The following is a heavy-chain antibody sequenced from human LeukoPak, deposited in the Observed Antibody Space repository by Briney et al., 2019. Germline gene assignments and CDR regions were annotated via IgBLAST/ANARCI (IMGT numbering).Heavy chain of an antibody. CDR2: ISGDGGST. V-gene: IGHV3-43*02. J-gene: IGHJ6*02. Sequence: GGSLRLSCAASGFTFDDYAMHWVRQAPGKGLEWVSLISGDGGSTYYADSVKGRFTISRDNSKNSLYLQMNSLRTEDTALYYCAKDSRAYYDILTGKNYYYYGMDVWGQGTTVTVSS. D-gene: IGHD3-9*01. CDR3: AKDSRAYYDILTGKNYYYYGMDV. CDR1: GFTFDDYA.